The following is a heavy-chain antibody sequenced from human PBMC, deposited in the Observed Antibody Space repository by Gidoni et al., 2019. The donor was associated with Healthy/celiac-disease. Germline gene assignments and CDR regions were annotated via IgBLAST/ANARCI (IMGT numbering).Heavy chain of an antibody. CDR1: VFTFSSYA. Sequence: VQLLESGGGLVQPVGSLRLSCAASVFTFSSYAMSWVRQAPGKGLEWVSAISGSGGSTYYADSVKGRLTISRDNSKNTLYLQMNSLRAEDTAVYYCAKDGTATRGFWYFDLWGRGTLVTVSS. D-gene: IGHD1-26*01. V-gene: IGHV3-23*01. CDR3: AKDGTATRGFWYFDL. CDR2: ISGSGGST. J-gene: IGHJ2*01.